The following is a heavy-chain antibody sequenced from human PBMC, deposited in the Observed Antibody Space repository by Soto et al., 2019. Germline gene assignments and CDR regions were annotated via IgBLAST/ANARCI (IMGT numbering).Heavy chain of an antibody. Sequence: SETLSLTCTVSGGSISSSSYYWGWIRQPPGKGLEWIGSIYYSGSTYYNPSLKSRVTISVDTSKNQFSLKLSSVTAAGTAVYYCARHPSGSYRGYYFDYWGQGTLVTVSS. J-gene: IGHJ4*02. CDR2: IYYSGST. D-gene: IGHD1-26*01. CDR3: ARHPSGSYRGYYFDY. V-gene: IGHV4-39*01. CDR1: GGSISSSSYY.